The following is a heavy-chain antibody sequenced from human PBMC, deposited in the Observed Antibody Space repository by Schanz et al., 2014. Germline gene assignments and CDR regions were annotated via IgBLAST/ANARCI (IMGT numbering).Heavy chain of an antibody. V-gene: IGHV3-7*01. CDR2: VNTDGGGK. CDR3: AKDQLANYRGSGYNWFDP. CDR1: GFTFSSYG. D-gene: IGHD3-10*01. J-gene: IGHJ5*02. Sequence: VQLVESGGGVVQPGRSLRLSCAASGFTFSSYGMHWVRQAPGKGLEWVASVNTDGGGKFYVDSVKGRFTIFRDNAKKTMDLQMNSLRADDTAVYYCAKDQLANYRGSGYNWFDPWGQGTLVTVSS.